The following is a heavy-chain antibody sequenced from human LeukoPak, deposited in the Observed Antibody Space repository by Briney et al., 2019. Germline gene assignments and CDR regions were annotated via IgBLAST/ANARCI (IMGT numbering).Heavy chain of an antibody. CDR1: GGPISSYY. D-gene: IGHD6-19*01. V-gene: IGHV4-59*01. CDR2: IYYSGST. CDR3: ARELISAPYYYYMDV. Sequence: ASETLSLTCTVSGGPISSYYWSWIRQPPGKGLEWIGYIYYSGSTNYNPSLKSRVTISVDTSKNQFSLKLSSVTAADTAVYYCARELISAPYYYYMDVWGKGTTVTVSS. J-gene: IGHJ6*03.